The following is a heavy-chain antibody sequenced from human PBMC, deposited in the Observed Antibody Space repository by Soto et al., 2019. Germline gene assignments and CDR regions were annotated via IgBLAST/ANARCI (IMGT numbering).Heavy chain of an antibody. J-gene: IGHJ4*02. D-gene: IGHD2-21*01. CDR3: VSPRLFGDSDY. CDR1: GFTFSSFD. V-gene: IGHV3-64D*06. CDR2: INYNGVST. Sequence: QPGGSLRLSCSASGFTFSSFDMHWVRQAPGKGLEYVSGINYNGVSTYYADSVKGRFTISRDNSKNTLYLQMSGLRTEDTAVYYCVSPRLFGDSDYWGQGVLVTVSS.